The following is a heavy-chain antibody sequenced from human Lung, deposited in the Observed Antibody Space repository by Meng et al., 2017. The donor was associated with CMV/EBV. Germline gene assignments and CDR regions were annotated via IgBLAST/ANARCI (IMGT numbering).Heavy chain of an antibody. CDR1: GTFIRSSTYY. J-gene: IGHJ6*02. CDR3: AREGGKGDYRDYRMYYGMDV. V-gene: IGHV4-39*07. Sequence: SXTXSLXXSLSGTFIRSSTYYWGWIRQPPGKGLEWIGSISYSGNTYYNPSLKSPVTISVDTSKNQFSLRLSSVTAADTAVYYCAREGGKGDYRDYRMYYGMDVWXQGTXVTVAS. D-gene: IGHD4-11*01. CDR2: ISYSGNT.